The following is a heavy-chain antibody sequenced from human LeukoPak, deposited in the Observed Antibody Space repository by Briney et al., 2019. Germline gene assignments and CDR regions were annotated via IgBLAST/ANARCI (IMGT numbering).Heavy chain of an antibody. J-gene: IGHJ4*02. CDR2: IKQDGSEK. Sequence: GGSLRLSCAASGFTFSSYWMSWVRQVPGKGLEWVANIKQDGSEKYYVDSVKGRFTISRDNAKNSLYLQMNSLRAEDTAVYYCARRYCSSTSCYPHFDYWGQGTLVTVSS. D-gene: IGHD2-2*01. CDR3: ARRYCSSTSCYPHFDY. V-gene: IGHV3-7*01. CDR1: GFTFSSYW.